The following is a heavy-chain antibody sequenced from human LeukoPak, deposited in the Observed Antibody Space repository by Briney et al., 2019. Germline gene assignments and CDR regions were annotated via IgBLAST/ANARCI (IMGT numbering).Heavy chain of an antibody. J-gene: IGHJ3*01. Sequence: SVKVSCKASGGTFSSSAISWVRQAPGQGLEWLGGIIPVFGSSNYAQNFQGRVTITADESTSTAYMELSSLRSEDTAVYCCASVTTVTTKGHGAFDVWGQGTMVTVSS. D-gene: IGHD4-17*01. CDR1: GGTFSSSA. CDR2: IIPVFGSS. CDR3: ASVTTVTTKGHGAFDV. V-gene: IGHV1-69*13.